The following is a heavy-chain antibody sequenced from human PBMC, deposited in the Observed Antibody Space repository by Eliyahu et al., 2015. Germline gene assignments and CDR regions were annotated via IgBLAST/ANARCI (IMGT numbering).Heavy chain of an antibody. J-gene: IGHJ3*02. V-gene: IGHV3-9*01. CDR2: ISWNSGSI. CDR1: GXTFDDYA. Sequence: EVQLVESGGGLVQPGRSLRLSCXASGXTFDDYAMHWVRQAPGKGLEWVSGISWNSGSIGYADSVKGRFTISRDNAKNSLYLQMNSLRAEDTALYYCAKGKGDYSAFDIWGQGTMVTVSS. CDR3: AKGKGDYSAFDI. D-gene: IGHD4-17*01.